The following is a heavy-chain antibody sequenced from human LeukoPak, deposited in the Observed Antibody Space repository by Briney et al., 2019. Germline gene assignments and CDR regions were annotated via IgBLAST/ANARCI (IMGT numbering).Heavy chain of an antibody. CDR2: ISGSGGST. Sequence: GGSLRLSCAASGFTFSSYAMSWVRQAPGKGLEWVSAISGSGGSTYYADSVKGRFTISRDNSKNTLYLQMNSLRAEDTAVYYCAKVKLAYCGGDCYSDPGFDYWGQGTLATVSS. D-gene: IGHD2-21*02. V-gene: IGHV3-23*01. J-gene: IGHJ4*02. CDR1: GFTFSSYA. CDR3: AKVKLAYCGGDCYSDPGFDY.